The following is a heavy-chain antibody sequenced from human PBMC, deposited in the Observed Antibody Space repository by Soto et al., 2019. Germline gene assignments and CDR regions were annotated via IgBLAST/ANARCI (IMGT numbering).Heavy chain of an antibody. J-gene: IGHJ3*01. CDR3: VSTTWEAAHTPLFDF. CDR2: ISSSGTYI. CDR1: GLFFNSYS. D-gene: IGHD1-26*01. V-gene: IGHV3-21*01. Sequence: GGSLRLSCAASGLFFNSYSMNWVRQTPGKGLEWVSSISSSGTYIYYADVVKGRFTISRDNAKNSLYLEMNSLRAEDTALYYCVSTTWEAAHTPLFDFWARGTLVPVSS.